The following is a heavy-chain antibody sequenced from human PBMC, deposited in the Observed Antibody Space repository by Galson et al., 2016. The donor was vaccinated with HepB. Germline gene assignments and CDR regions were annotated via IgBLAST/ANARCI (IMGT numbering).Heavy chain of an antibody. D-gene: IGHD3-10*01. Sequence: APLSLTCTVSGGSISSSSYYWGCIRQPPGKGLEWIGSIYYSGSTYYNPSLKSPVTISVDTSTHQFSLKLSSVTAADTAVCYCAGHLGGGYGMDVWGQGTTVTVSS. V-gene: IGHV4-39*01. CDR1: GGSISSSSYY. CDR3: AGHLGGGYGMDV. J-gene: IGHJ6*02. CDR2: IYYSGST.